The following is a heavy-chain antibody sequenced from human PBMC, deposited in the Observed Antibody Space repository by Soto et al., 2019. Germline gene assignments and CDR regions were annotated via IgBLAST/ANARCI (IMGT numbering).Heavy chain of an antibody. D-gene: IGHD6-25*01. J-gene: IGHJ5*02. Sequence: GASVKVSCKASGYTFTDDHIQCEREAPGQGLEFMGWINANNGGAESAQQFQGRVTVTRDTSITAVYMELSNLRSDDTAVYYCAREGGSETLQPSYNGLDTWGQGTLVTVSS. CDR3: AREGGSETLQPSYNGLDT. V-gene: IGHV1-2*02. CDR2: INANNGGA. CDR1: GYTFTDDH.